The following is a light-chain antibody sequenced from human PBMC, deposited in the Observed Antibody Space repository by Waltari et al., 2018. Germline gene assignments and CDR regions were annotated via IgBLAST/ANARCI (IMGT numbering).Light chain of an antibody. V-gene: IGKV6-21*01. CDR2: YAS. CDR1: QSIGSS. Sequence: VVLTQSPDFHSVTLKEKVTITCRASQSIGSSVHWYQQKPDQSPKLLITYASQSFSGAPSRFSGSGSGTDFTLTLNGLEAEDAATYYCHQSRTFPITFGQGTRLEIK. J-gene: IGKJ5*01. CDR3: HQSRTFPIT.